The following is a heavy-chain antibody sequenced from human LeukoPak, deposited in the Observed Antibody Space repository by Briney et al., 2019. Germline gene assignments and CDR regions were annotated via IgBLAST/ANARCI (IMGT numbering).Heavy chain of an antibody. CDR3: ATSNDAKVAPFDH. CDR2: IHTNERA. Sequence: SETLSLTCTVSGVSISTFQWSWIRQPPGKGREWIGNIHTNERANYNPSLKSRVTMSVDTSKSQFSLLLTSVSAADTAVYYCATSNDAKVAPFDHLGQGSLVTVSS. CDR1: GVSISTFQ. D-gene: IGHD1-1*01. V-gene: IGHV4-4*09. J-gene: IGHJ4*02.